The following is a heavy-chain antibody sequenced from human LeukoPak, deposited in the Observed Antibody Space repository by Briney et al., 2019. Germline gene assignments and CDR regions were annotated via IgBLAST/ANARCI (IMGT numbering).Heavy chain of an antibody. Sequence: KAGGSLRLSCAASGFTFSDYYMSWIRQAPGKGLEWVSYISSSGSTIYHADSVKGRFTISRDNAKNSLYLQMNSLRAEDTAVYYCARDIYASSGDAFDIWRQGTMVTVSS. J-gene: IGHJ3*02. CDR1: GFTFSDYY. CDR3: ARDIYASSGDAFDI. D-gene: IGHD3-22*01. CDR2: ISSSGSTI. V-gene: IGHV3-11*04.